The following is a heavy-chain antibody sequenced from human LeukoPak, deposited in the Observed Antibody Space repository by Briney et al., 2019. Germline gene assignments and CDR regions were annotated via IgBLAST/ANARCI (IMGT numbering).Heavy chain of an antibody. J-gene: IGHJ4*02. Sequence: PSETLSLTCTVSGGSISSSSYYWGWIRQPPGKGLEWIGSVHYSGRTYYNLSLKSRVTISVDTPKNQFSLKLRSVTAADTAVYYCARGGLTVGVIAATFDYWGQGTLVPVSS. D-gene: IGHD2-15*01. CDR2: VHYSGRT. V-gene: IGHV4-39*01. CDR3: ARGGLTVGVIAATFDY. CDR1: GGSISSSSYY.